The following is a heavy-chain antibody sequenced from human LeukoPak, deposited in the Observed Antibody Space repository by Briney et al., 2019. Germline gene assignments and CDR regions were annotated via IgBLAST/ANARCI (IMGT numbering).Heavy chain of an antibody. CDR3: ARDSDLGTNTAMVFFDY. Sequence: SETLSLTCTVSGGSTSSYYWSWIRQPAGKGLEWIGRIYTSGSTNYNPSLKSRVTMSVDTSKNQFSLKLSSVTAADTAVYYCARDSDLGTNTAMVFFDYWGQGTLVTVSS. CDR2: IYTSGST. V-gene: IGHV4-4*07. D-gene: IGHD5-18*01. J-gene: IGHJ4*02. CDR1: GGSTSSYY.